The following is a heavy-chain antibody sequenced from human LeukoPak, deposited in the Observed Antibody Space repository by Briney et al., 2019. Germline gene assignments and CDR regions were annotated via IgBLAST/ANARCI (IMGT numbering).Heavy chain of an antibody. J-gene: IGHJ6*02. CDR1: GYTFTSYD. V-gene: IGHV1-46*01. CDR2: INPSGGST. CDR3: ARTGYYGSGSYYGMDV. D-gene: IGHD3-10*01. Sequence: ASVKVSCKASGYTFTSYDINWVRQAPGQGLEWMGIINPSGGSTSYAQKFQGRVTMTRDTSTSTVYMELSSLRSEDTAVYYCARTGYYGSGSYYGMDVWGQGTTVTVSS.